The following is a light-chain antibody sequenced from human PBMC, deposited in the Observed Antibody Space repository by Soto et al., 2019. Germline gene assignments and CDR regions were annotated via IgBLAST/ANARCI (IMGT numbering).Light chain of an antibody. CDR3: QQYHTYRT. J-gene: IGKJ1*01. CDR2: DAS. V-gene: IGKV1-5*01. CDR1: QSISIW. Sequence: EIPITQSPSTLSASVGDKVTITLRARQSISIWLAWYQQKPGKAPKLLIYDASILESGVPSRFSGSTSGTEFTLTISSLQPDDFATYYCQQYHTYRTFGQGTKVDI.